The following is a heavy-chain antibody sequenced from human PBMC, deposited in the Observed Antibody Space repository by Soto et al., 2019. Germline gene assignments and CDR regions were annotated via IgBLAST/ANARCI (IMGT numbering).Heavy chain of an antibody. CDR3: ARGLITGSHYSGGWYYFDP. CDR1: GGSFSGYY. Sequence: PSETLSLTCAVYGGSFSGYYWTWIRQPPGKGLEWIGEINHSGSTNYTPSLKSRVTISVHTSNSQFSLELSSVTAADTAVYYCARGLITGSHYSGGWYYFDPWGKGTQVTVSS. V-gene: IGHV4-34*01. CDR2: INHSGST. D-gene: IGHD6-19*01. J-gene: IGHJ4*02.